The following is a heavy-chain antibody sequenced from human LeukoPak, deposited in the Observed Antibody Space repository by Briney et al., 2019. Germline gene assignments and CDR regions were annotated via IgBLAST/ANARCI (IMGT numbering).Heavy chain of an antibody. Sequence: SVKVSCKASGGTFSSYAISWVRQAPGQGLEWMGGIIPIFGTANYAQKFRGRVTITTDESTSTAYMELSRLRSEDTAVYYCASGGYGDYYFDYWGQGTLVTVSS. CDR3: ASGGYGDYYFDY. J-gene: IGHJ4*02. D-gene: IGHD4-17*01. V-gene: IGHV1-69*05. CDR1: GGTFSSYA. CDR2: IIPIFGTA.